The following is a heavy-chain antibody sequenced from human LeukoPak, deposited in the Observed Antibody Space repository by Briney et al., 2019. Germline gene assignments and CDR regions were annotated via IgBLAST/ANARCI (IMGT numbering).Heavy chain of an antibody. V-gene: IGHV4-34*01. D-gene: IGHD3-3*01. CDR1: GGSFSGYY. J-gene: IGHJ4*02. CDR2: INHSGST. CDR3: ARAMEGFDY. Sequence: PSETLSLTCAVYGGSFSGYYWSWIRHPPGKGLEWIGEINHSGSTNYNPSLKSRVTISVDTSKNQFSLKLSSVTAADTAVYYCARAMEGFDYWGQGTLVTVSS.